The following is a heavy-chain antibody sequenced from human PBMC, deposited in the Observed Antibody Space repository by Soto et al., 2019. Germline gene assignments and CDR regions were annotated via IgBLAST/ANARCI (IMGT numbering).Heavy chain of an antibody. CDR2: ISFGGTNK. CDR3: AREMITMIMGRMSPMDV. Sequence: QVQLVESGGGVVQPERSQRLSCTTSKFTFASYVMHCVRQARGEALEWVALISFGGTNKYYADSVNGRFTMSIDNSKNTMILQMTRLRPEDTAVSYLAREMITMIMGRMSPMDVWGQGTSVTVS. CDR1: KFTFASYV. V-gene: IGHV3-30*04. J-gene: IGHJ6*02. D-gene: IGHD3-22*01.